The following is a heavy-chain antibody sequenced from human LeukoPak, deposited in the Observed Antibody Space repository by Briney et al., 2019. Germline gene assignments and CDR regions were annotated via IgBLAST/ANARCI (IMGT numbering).Heavy chain of an antibody. CDR2: ISSSSSYI. CDR1: GFTFSSYS. CDR3: ARVGYSYGSGNY. D-gene: IGHD5-18*01. V-gene: IGHV3-21*01. Sequence: GGSLRLSCAASGFTFSSYSMNWVRQAPGKGLEWVSCISSSSSYIYYGDSVKGRFTTSRDNAKNSLYLQMNSLRAEDTAVYYCARVGYSYGSGNYWGQGTLVTVSS. J-gene: IGHJ4*02.